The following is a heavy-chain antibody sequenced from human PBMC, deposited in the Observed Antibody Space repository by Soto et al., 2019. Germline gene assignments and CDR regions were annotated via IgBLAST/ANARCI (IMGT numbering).Heavy chain of an antibody. CDR1: GHLFNNHW. CDR3: ARGYFDSGHGYDP. Sequence: PGESLKISCKGPGHLFNNHWIGWVRQTPGKGLEWMGLIFTRDSETKTSPSFQGHVSFSVDNSINTVYLQWTSLKTTDTGIYFCARGYFDSGHGYDPWGQGTLVTVS. D-gene: IGHD3-10*01. CDR2: IFTRDSET. V-gene: IGHV5-51*01. J-gene: IGHJ5*02.